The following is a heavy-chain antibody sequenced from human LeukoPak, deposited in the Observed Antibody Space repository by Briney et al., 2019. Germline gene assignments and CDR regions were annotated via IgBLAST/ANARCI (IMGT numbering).Heavy chain of an antibody. V-gene: IGHV3-23*01. CDR1: GFTFGKYA. J-gene: IGHJ4*02. D-gene: IGHD5-12*01. CDR2: ITGDALHT. Sequence: PGGSLRLSCAASGFTFGKYAMNWVRQAPGERLEWLSSITGDALHTYYADSVKGRFTISRDNSKNTIYFQMNSLRAEDTAVYYCARVTVDGGYDYFDYWGQGTLVTVSS. CDR3: ARVTVDGGYDYFDY.